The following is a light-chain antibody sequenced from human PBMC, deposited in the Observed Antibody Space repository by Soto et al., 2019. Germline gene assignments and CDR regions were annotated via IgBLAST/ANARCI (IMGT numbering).Light chain of an antibody. J-gene: IGLJ2*01. V-gene: IGLV7-43*01. CDR3: LLYFGGAQV. CDR2: SAN. CDR1: TGAVTNDNY. Sequence: QAVVTQEPSLTVSPGGTVTLTCASSTGAVTNDNYPNWLQQKPGQAPRGLIYSANNRHSWTPARFSGSLLGGKAALILSGVQPEDEGDYYCLLYFGGAQVFGGGTKLTVL.